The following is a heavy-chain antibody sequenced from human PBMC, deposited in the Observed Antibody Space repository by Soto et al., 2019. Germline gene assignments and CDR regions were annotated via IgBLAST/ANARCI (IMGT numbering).Heavy chain of an antibody. CDR3: AKHSSGWTYFDS. D-gene: IGHD6-19*01. CDR2: LSGSGGGT. Sequence: EVQLLESGGGLVQPGGSLRLPCAASGFTFSSYAMSWVRQAPGKGLEWVSALSGSGGGTYYADSVKGRFTISRDNSKDTLYLQMNSLRAEDTAVYYCAKHSSGWTYFDSWGQGTLVTVSS. V-gene: IGHV3-23*01. J-gene: IGHJ4*02. CDR1: GFTFSSYA.